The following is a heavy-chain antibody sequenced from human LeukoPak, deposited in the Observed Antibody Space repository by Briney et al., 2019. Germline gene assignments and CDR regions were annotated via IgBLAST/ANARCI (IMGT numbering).Heavy chain of an antibody. Sequence: GTSLRPSCAVSGFSFSSLAMHWVRQAPGKGLEWVAFISYDGNNQYYADSVKGRFTISRDNSKNTLYLQMNNLRAEDTAIYYCARVGSRYCSGANCYDGFWGQGTLVSVSS. V-gene: IGHV3-30-3*01. J-gene: IGHJ4*02. D-gene: IGHD2-15*01. CDR2: ISYDGNNQ. CDR3: ARVGSRYCSGANCYDGF. CDR1: GFSFSSLA.